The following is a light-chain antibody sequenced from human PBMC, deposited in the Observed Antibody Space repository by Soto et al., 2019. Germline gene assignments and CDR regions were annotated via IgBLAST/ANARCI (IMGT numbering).Light chain of an antibody. CDR1: SSDVGGYNS. Sequence: QSALTQPASVSGSLGQSITISCTGTSSDVGGYNSVSWYQQHPGKAPKLIIYEVNNRPSGVSFRFSGSKSGDTASLTISGLQPEDEADYYCNSFRTTTSVYVFGSGTKLTVL. J-gene: IGLJ1*01. V-gene: IGLV2-14*01. CDR2: EVN. CDR3: NSFRTTTSVYV.